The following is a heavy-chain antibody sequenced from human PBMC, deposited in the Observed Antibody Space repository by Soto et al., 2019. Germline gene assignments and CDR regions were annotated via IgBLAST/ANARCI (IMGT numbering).Heavy chain of an antibody. CDR2: VHSGGDT. J-gene: IGHJ4*02. V-gene: IGHV3-66*01. Sequence: HPGGSLRLSCAASGLTVSSSYMSWVRQAPGKGLEWVSSVHSGGDTYYADSVKDRFIISRDNSKNTLYLQMNSLRAEDTAIYYCARGGNKEFDYWGQGTLVTVSS. D-gene: IGHD5-12*01. CDR3: ARGGNKEFDY. CDR1: GLTVSSSY.